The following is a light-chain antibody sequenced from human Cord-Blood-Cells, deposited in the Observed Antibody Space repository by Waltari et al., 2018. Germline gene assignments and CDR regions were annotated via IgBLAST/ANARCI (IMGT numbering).Light chain of an antibody. Sequence: SYVLTQQPSVSVAPGKTARITCGGNNIGSKSVHWYQQKPGQAPVLVIYYDSDRPSGIPERFSGSNSGNTATLTISRVEAGDEADYYCQVWDSSSDHPVFGGGTKLTVL. J-gene: IGLJ3*02. CDR3: QVWDSSSDHPV. CDR2: YDS. CDR1: NIGSKS. V-gene: IGLV3-21*04.